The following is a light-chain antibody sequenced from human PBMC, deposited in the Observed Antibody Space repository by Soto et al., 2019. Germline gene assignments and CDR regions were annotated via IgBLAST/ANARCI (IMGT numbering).Light chain of an antibody. J-gene: IGKJ5*01. CDR2: DAS. V-gene: IGKV3-11*01. CDR1: QSVRSN. Sequence: EKVMTQSPATLSVSPGERATLSCRASQSVRSNLAWYQQNPGQPPRLLIYDASNRAPGIPARFSGSGSGTDFTLTISSLEPDDFAVYYCQQRSSWPRITFGQGTRLEIK. CDR3: QQRSSWPRIT.